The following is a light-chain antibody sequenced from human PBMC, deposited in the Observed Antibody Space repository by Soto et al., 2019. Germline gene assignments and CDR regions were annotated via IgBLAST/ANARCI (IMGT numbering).Light chain of an antibody. V-gene: IGKV1-6*01. Sequence: AIQMTQSPSSLSASVGDRVTITCRASQDIRSDLGWYQQRPGKAPKLLIYAASTLQGGVPSRFSGSGSGTDFTLTISSLQPEDFATYYCLQDYDYPLSFGGGTKVDIK. CDR2: AAS. J-gene: IGKJ4*01. CDR3: LQDYDYPLS. CDR1: QDIRSD.